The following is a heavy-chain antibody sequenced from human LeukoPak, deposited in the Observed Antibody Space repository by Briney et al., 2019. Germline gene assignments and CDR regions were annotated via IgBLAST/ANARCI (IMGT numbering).Heavy chain of an antibody. CDR3: AREGVMVRGVIPNNWFDP. J-gene: IGHJ5*02. D-gene: IGHD3-10*01. Sequence: SETLSLTCTVSGGSISSGYYWGWIRQPPGKGLEWIGSIYHSGSTYYNPSLKSRVTISVDTSKNQFSLKLSSVTAADTAVYYCAREGVMVRGVIPNNWFDPWGQGTLVTVSS. V-gene: IGHV4-38-2*02. CDR2: IYHSGST. CDR1: GGSISSGYY.